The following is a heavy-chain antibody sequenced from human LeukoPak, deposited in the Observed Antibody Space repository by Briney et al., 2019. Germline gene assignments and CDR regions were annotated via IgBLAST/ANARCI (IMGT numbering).Heavy chain of an antibody. D-gene: IGHD5-24*01. Sequence: GRSLRLSCAASGFTFSSYGMHWVRQAPGKGLEWVAVIWYDGSNKYYADPVKGRFTISRDNSKNTLYLQMNSLRAEDTAVYYCARGEMATIQRYFDYWGQGTLVTVSS. V-gene: IGHV3-33*01. CDR1: GFTFSSYG. J-gene: IGHJ4*02. CDR2: IWYDGSNK. CDR3: ARGEMATIQRYFDY.